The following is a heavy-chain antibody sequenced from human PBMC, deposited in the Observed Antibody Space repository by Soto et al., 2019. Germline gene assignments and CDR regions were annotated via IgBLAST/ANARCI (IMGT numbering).Heavy chain of an antibody. Sequence: GGSLRLSCAASGFTFSSYWMHWVRQAPGKGLVWVSRINSDGGTTSYADSVKGRFTISRDNVKNILYLQMNSLRAEDAAVYYCARESGTWQQLVRDWGQGTLVTVSS. CDR3: ARESGTWQQLVRD. V-gene: IGHV3-74*01. CDR2: INSDGGTT. CDR1: GFTFSSYW. D-gene: IGHD6-13*01. J-gene: IGHJ4*02.